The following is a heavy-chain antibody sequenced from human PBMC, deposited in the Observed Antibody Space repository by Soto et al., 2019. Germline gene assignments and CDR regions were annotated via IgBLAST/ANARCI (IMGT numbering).Heavy chain of an antibody. D-gene: IGHD3-22*01. J-gene: IGHJ4*02. CDR3: ASRGASGYPY. CDR2: IYYSGST. Sequence: QVQLQESGPGLVKPSQTLSLTCTVSGGSISSGGYYWSWIRQHPGKGLEWIGYIYYSGSTYYNPSLKRRVTLAVDTSKNQFSRKLSSVTAADTAVYYCASRGASGYPYWGQGTLVTVSS. V-gene: IGHV4-31*03. CDR1: GGSISSGGYY.